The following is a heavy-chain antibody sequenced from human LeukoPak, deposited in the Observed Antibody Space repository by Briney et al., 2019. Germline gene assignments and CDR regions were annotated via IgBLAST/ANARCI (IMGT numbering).Heavy chain of an antibody. CDR1: GFTFSTYG. V-gene: IGHV3-48*01. CDR3: VRDVYWAFDR. D-gene: IGHD1-26*01. J-gene: IGHJ4*02. Sequence: QPGGSLRLSCAASGFTFSTYGMNWVRQAPGKGPEWLSNIRDTGNDMSYADSVRGRFTISRDNARNSLFLQMDNLRVEDTALYYCVRDVYWAFDRWGQGTLVTVSS. CDR2: IRDTGNDM.